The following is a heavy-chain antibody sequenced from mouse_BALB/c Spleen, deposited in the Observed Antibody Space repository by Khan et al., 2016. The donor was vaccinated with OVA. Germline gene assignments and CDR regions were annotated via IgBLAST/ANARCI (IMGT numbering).Heavy chain of an antibody. Sequence: QVQLQQSGPELVKPVASLKVSCKASGYTFTDYIIGWVKQSTRQGLEWIGDIFPGSDTPYYNEKFKDKATLTVDKSANTAYMQLSSLTSEESAVYFCARGGYSAFAYWGQGTLVTVSA. CDR3: ARGGYSAFAY. CDR2: IFPGSDTP. J-gene: IGHJ3*01. V-gene: IGHV1-77*01. CDR1: GYTFTDYI. D-gene: IGHD2-14*01.